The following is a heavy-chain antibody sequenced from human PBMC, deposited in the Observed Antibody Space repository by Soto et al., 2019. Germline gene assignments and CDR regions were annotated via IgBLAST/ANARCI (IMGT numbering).Heavy chain of an antibody. Sequence: PGGSLRLSCAASGFTFSSYSMNWVRQAPGKGLEWVSYISSSSSTIYYADSVKGRFTISRDNAKNSLYLQMNSLRAEDTAVYYCARALGWSIDYWGQGTLVTVSS. V-gene: IGHV3-48*01. J-gene: IGHJ4*02. CDR3: ARALGWSIDY. CDR1: GFTFSSYS. CDR2: ISSSSSTI.